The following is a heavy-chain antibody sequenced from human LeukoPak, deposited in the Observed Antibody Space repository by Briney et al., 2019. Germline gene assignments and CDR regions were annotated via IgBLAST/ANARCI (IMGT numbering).Heavy chain of an antibody. V-gene: IGHV4-39*07. D-gene: IGHD3-10*01. CDR2: IYYSGST. CDR3: ARDRNYGSGNLFDY. CDR1: GGSISSSSYY. J-gene: IGHJ4*02. Sequence: PSETLSLTCTVSGGSISSSSYYWGWIRQPPGKGLEWIGSIYYSGSTYYNPSLKSRVTISVDTPKNQFSLKLSSVTAADTAVYYCARDRNYGSGNLFDYWGQGTLVTV.